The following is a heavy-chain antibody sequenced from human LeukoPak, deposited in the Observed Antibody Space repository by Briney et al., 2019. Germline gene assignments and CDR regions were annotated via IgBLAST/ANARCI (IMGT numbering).Heavy chain of an antibody. Sequence: ASVKVSCKASGCTFTSYGMSWVRQAPGQGLEWMGWFSAYNGSTNYAQKLQGRVTMTTDTSTSTAYMELRSLRSDDAAVYYCATYCGGDCFYFDYWGQGTLVTVSS. V-gene: IGHV1-18*01. CDR2: FSAYNGST. J-gene: IGHJ4*02. D-gene: IGHD2-21*01. CDR1: GCTFTSYG. CDR3: ATYCGGDCFYFDY.